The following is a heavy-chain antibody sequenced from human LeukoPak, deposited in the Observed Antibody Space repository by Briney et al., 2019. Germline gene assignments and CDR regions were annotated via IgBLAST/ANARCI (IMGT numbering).Heavy chain of an antibody. V-gene: IGHV4-39*01. CDR2: IYYNGST. CDR1: GGSISSSDYY. CDR3: ARLDHSSGWYPAYFDY. Sequence: SETLSLTCTVSGGSISSSDYYWGWIRQPPGKGLEYVGSIYYNGSTNYSSSLKSRVTISLDTSKNKFSLKLSSVTAADTAVYYCARLDHSSGWYPAYFDYWGQGTLVTVSS. J-gene: IGHJ4*02. D-gene: IGHD6-19*01.